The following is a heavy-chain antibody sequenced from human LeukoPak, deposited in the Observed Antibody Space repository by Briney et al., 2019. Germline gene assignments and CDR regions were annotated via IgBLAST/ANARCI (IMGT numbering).Heavy chain of an antibody. CDR1: GYTFTDYY. J-gene: IGHJ4*02. CDR2: INPYSGGT. Sequence: ASVKVSCKASGYTFTDYYMHWVRQAPGQGLEWMGWINPYSGGTNYAQGFQGRVTMTRDTSISTVYMKLSRLRSDDTAVYYCARAEWSATTKFGYWGQGTLVAVSS. V-gene: IGHV1-2*02. D-gene: IGHD1/OR15-1a*01. CDR3: ARAEWSATTKFGY.